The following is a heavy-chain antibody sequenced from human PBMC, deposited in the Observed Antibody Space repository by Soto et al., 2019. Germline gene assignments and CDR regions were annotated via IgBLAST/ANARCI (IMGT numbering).Heavy chain of an antibody. CDR2: IKSKTDAETT. Sequence: GGSLRLSCAASGFTFSNAWMSWVRQTPGKGLEWVGRIKSKTDAETTDYAAPVKGRFTISRDDSKNALYLQMNSLKTEDTAVYYCTTLYQGISNWGQGTLVTVSS. CDR1: GFTFSNAW. D-gene: IGHD1-20*01. V-gene: IGHV3-15*01. J-gene: IGHJ4*02. CDR3: TTLYQGISN.